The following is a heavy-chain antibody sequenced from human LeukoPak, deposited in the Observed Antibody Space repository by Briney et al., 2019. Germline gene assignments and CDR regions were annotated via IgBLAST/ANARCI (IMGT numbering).Heavy chain of an antibody. CDR2: INHSGST. CDR3: ARTYDYVWGSYRYYFDY. Sequence: SETLSLTRAVYGGSFSGYYWSWIRQPPGKGLEWIGEINHSGSTNYNPSLKSRVTISVDTSKNQFSLKLSSVTAADTAVYYCARTYDYVWGSYRYYFDYWGQGTLVTVSS. D-gene: IGHD3-16*02. V-gene: IGHV4-34*01. J-gene: IGHJ4*02. CDR1: GGSFSGYY.